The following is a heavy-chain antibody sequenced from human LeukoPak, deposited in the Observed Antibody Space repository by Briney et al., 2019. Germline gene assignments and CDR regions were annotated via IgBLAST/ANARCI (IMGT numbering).Heavy chain of an antibody. CDR2: IKQDGSEK. CDR3: ASGLELDY. Sequence: GGSLRLSCAASGFTFSSYWMRWVRQAPGKGLEWVANIKQDGSEKNYVDSVKGRFTISRDNARNSLYLQMNSLRAEDTAVYYCASGLELDYWGQGTLVTVSS. CDR1: GFTFSSYW. J-gene: IGHJ4*02. V-gene: IGHV3-7*03.